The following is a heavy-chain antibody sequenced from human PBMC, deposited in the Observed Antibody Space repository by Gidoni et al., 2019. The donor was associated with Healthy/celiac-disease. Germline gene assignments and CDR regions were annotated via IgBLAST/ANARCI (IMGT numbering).Heavy chain of an antibody. CDR1: GFTFSSYA. CDR2: ISGSGGST. Sequence: EVQLLESGGGLVQPGGSLRLSCAASGFTFSSYAMSWVRQAPGKGLEWVSAISGSGGSTYYADSVRGRFTISRDNSKNTLYLQMNSLRAEDTAVYYCAKDKAVAGGFDYWGQGTLVTVSS. CDR3: AKDKAVAGGFDY. D-gene: IGHD6-19*01. V-gene: IGHV3-23*01. J-gene: IGHJ4*02.